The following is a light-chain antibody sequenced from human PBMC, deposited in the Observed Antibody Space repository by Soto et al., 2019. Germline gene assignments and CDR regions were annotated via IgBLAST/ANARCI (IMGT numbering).Light chain of an antibody. J-gene: IGLJ3*02. Sequence: QSVLTQPASVSGSPGQSITISCTGTSSDVGIYHLVSWYQHHPGRAPKLIVYEDKKRPSGVSNRLSGSRFDNTASLTISGLQTDDEADYYCCSYAGDNNLVFGGGTKLTVL. CDR2: EDK. CDR3: CSYAGDNNLV. V-gene: IGLV2-23*01. CDR1: SSDVGIYHL.